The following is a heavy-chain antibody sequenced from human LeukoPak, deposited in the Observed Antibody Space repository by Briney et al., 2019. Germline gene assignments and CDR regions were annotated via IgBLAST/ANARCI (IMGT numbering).Heavy chain of an antibody. D-gene: IGHD3-22*01. V-gene: IGHV4-34*01. Sequence: GSLRLSCAASGFTFSSYAMSWVRQSPEKGLEWIGEINHSGSTNYNPSLKSRVTILVDTSKNQFSLKLRSVTAADTAVYYCARALRDDSSGNYYFDYWGQKTLVTVSS. J-gene: IGHJ4*02. CDR2: INHSGST. CDR1: GFTFSSYA. CDR3: ARALRDDSSGNYYFDY.